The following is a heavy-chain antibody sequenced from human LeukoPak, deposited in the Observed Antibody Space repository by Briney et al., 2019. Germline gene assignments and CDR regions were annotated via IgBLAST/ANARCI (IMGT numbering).Heavy chain of an antibody. V-gene: IGHV3-72*01. CDR1: GFTFSDHY. CDR2: TRNKARSYTT. CDR3: ARTGPYNPLDY. D-gene: IGHD5-24*01. Sequence: GGSLRLSCAVSGFTFSDHYMDWVRQAPGKGLEWVARTRNKARSYTTEYAASVKGRFTILRDDSENSLYLQMNSLKAEDTAVYFCARTGPYNPLDYRGRGTLVTVSS. J-gene: IGHJ4*02.